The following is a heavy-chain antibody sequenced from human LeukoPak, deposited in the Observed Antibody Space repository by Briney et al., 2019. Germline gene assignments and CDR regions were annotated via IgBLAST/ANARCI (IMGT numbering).Heavy chain of an antibody. CDR3: ARGMYSSSWSGDFDY. CDR2: IYYSGST. Sequence: PSETLSLTCTVPGGSISSYYWSWIRQPPGKGLEWIGYIYYSGSTNYNPSLKSRVTISVDTSKNQFSLKLSSVTAADTAVYYCARGMYSSSWSGDFDYWGQGTLVTVSS. V-gene: IGHV4-59*01. D-gene: IGHD6-13*01. CDR1: GGSISSYY. J-gene: IGHJ4*02.